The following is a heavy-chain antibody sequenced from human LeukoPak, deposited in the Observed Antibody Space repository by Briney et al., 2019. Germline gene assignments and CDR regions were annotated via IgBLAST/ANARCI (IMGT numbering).Heavy chain of an antibody. V-gene: IGHV1-18*01. D-gene: IGHD6-25*01. CDR3: ARSLDAAAGLANFDD. J-gene: IGHJ4*02. CDR2: INCCNGNT. CDR1: GYSFYYFG. Sequence: ASVTVSCKASGYSFYYFGINWVRQAPGQGLEWVGLINCCNGNTNCAQKSEGRLTLTTDTATSTVYMELRNLRYDDTAVYYCARSLDAAAGLANFDDWGQGTQVTVSS.